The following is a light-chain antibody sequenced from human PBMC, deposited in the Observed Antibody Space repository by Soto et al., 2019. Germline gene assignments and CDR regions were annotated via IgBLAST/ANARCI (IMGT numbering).Light chain of an antibody. CDR3: LQHNSYPFT. CDR2: AAS. J-gene: IGKJ3*01. CDR1: QDIRSG. V-gene: IGKV1-17*01. Sequence: GARVTITCRASQDIRSGLGWFQQKPGKAPKRLIYAASTLESGVPSRFSGSRSGTEFTLTISSLQPEDFATYYCLQHNSYPFTFGPGTKVDIK.